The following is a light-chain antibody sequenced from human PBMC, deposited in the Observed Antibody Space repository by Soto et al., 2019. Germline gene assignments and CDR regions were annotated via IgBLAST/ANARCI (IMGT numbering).Light chain of an antibody. CDR1: RSDVGDNIY. CDR3: SSYTSSDTRV. Sequence: QSALTQPASVSGSPGQSITIPCTGTRSDVGDNIYVSWFQQHSGTAPKLIIHDVSNRPSGISDRFSGSKSGNTASLTISGLQPEDEADYYCSSYTSSDTRVFGTGTKLTVL. J-gene: IGLJ1*01. CDR2: DVS. V-gene: IGLV2-14*03.